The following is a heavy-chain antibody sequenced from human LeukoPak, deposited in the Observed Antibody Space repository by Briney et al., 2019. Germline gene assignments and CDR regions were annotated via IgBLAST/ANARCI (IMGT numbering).Heavy chain of an antibody. Sequence: GASVKVSCKASGYTFTGYYMHWVRQAPGQGLEWMGWINPNSGGTNYAQKFQGRVTMTRDTSISTAYMELSRLRSDDTAVYYCAREYCTNGVCFPYFDYWGQGTLVTVSS. V-gene: IGHV1-2*02. J-gene: IGHJ4*02. CDR1: GYTFTGYY. D-gene: IGHD2-8*01. CDR3: AREYCTNGVCFPYFDY. CDR2: INPNSGGT.